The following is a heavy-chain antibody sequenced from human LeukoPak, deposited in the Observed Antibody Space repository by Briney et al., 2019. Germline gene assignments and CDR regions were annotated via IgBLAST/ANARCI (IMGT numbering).Heavy chain of an antibody. V-gene: IGHV3-23*01. CDR1: GFTFSSYA. CDR3: ARVGYSGYELDY. Sequence: GGSLILTFEASGFTFSSYAMSWVRQAPGKGLEWASVISGSGDSTYYADSVEGRCTSSRDNSKDALYLQMNSLRAEDTAVYYCARVGYSGYELDYWGQGTLVTVSS. D-gene: IGHD5-12*01. J-gene: IGHJ4*02. CDR2: ISGSGDST.